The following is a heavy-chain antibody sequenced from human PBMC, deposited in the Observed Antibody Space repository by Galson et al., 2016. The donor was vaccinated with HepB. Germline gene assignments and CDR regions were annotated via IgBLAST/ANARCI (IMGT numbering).Heavy chain of an antibody. CDR1: GFTFNNYA. D-gene: IGHD3-22*01. V-gene: IGHV3-23*01. J-gene: IGHJ4*02. CDR2: VSGTGGTT. CDR3: AKVLSDSSGYYRDPFDY. Sequence: SLRLSCAASGFTFNNYAMTWVRQAPGKGLEWVSVVSGTGGTTYYADSVKGRFTISRDNSKNSLYLQMNSLRAEDTAVYYCAKVLSDSSGYYRDPFDYWGQGTLVAVSS.